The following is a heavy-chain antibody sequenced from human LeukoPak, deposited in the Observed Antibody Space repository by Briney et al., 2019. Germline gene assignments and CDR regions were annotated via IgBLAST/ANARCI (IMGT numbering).Heavy chain of an antibody. D-gene: IGHD3-22*01. Sequence: PGGSLRLSCAASGFTFDDYAMHWVRQAPGKGLEWVSAISSSGGSTYYADSVKGRFTISRDNSKNTLYLQMNRLRAEDTALYYCAKAAGYDSRDDAFDIWGQGTMVTVPS. J-gene: IGHJ3*02. CDR3: AKAAGYDSRDDAFDI. CDR2: ISSSGGST. CDR1: GFTFDDYA. V-gene: IGHV3-23*01.